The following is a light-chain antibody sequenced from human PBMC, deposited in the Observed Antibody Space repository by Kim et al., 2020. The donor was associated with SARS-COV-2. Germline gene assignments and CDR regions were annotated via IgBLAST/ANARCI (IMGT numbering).Light chain of an antibody. CDR3: QSYDSSTWV. Sequence: GTAITISCPRRSGSIASDYVQWYQQRPGSAPTSVMYEDNQRPSGVPDRFSGSIDSSSNAASLTISGLKTEDEADYYCQSYDSSTWVFGGGTQLTVL. V-gene: IGLV6-57*03. CDR2: EDN. CDR1: SGSIASDY. J-gene: IGLJ3*02.